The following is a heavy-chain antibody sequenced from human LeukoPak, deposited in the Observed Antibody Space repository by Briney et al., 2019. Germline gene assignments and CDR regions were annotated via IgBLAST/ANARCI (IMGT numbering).Heavy chain of an antibody. J-gene: IGHJ6*03. Sequence: SGTLSLTCTVSGGSISSSSYYWGWIRQPPGKGLEWSGSIYYSGSTYYNPSLKSRVTISVDTSKNQFSLELSSFTAPDTAVHYCATVVQAAKRGYYYYYMDVWGKGTTVTVSS. V-gene: IGHV4-39*07. CDR2: IYYSGST. D-gene: IGHD2-2*01. CDR1: GGSISSSSYY. CDR3: ATVVQAAKRGYYYYYMDV.